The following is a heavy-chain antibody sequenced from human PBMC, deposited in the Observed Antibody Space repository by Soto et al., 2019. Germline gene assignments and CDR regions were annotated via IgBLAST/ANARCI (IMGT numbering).Heavy chain of an antibody. D-gene: IGHD2-8*01. CDR2: IHHGGST. CDR3: ARQAVSLTNKFFLYNHGLDV. J-gene: IGHJ6*02. V-gene: IGHV4-34*01. Sequence: PSETLSLTCAVYGGSFSDYFWTWIRQPPGKGLQWIGEIHHGGSTHYNPSLKSRVTISIDTSKNQFSLRLSSVTAADTAVYYCARQAVSLTNKFFLYNHGLDVWGQGTTVTVSS. CDR1: GGSFSDYF.